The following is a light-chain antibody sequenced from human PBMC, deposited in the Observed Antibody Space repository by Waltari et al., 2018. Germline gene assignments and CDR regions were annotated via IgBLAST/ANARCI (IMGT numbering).Light chain of an antibody. J-gene: IGKJ4*01. CDR3: QQSYSTPLT. V-gene: IGKV1-39*01. CDR1: QSISGY. Sequence: DIQMTQSPTSLSASVGDRVTITCRASQSISGYLNWYQQKPGKAPKFLIYSTSTLESGVPSRFSGFGSGTDFTLTISNLQPEDFATYYCQQSYSTPLTFGGGTKVEIK. CDR2: STS.